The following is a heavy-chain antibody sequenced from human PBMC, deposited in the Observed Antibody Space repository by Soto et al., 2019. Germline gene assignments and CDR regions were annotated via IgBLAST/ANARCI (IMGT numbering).Heavy chain of an antibody. Sequence: QAQLVESGGGVVQPGRSLRLSCAASGFAFSSYGMHWVRQAPGTGLEWVAVISYDGSLQHYADSVKGRFTISRDNSKNMVLLQRSSLRAEDMAVYYCVSDRGYGHASVPYSWGQGTLVSVSS. CDR3: VSDRGYGHASVPYS. J-gene: IGHJ4*02. D-gene: IGHD5-18*01. V-gene: IGHV3-30*03. CDR2: ISYDGSLQ. CDR1: GFAFSSYG.